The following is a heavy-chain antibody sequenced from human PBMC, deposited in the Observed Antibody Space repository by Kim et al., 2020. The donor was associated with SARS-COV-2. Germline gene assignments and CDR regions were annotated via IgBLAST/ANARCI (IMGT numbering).Heavy chain of an antibody. J-gene: IGHJ6*02. CDR3: AREESYYDILTGYSPSYYGMDV. Sequence: SETLSLTCTVSGGSISSYYWSWIRQPPGKGLEWIGYIYYSGSTNYNPSLKSRVTISVDTSKNQFSLKLSSVTAADTAVYYCAREESYYDILTGYSPSYYGMDVWGQGTTVTVSS. D-gene: IGHD3-9*01. CDR1: GGSISSYY. CDR2: IYYSGST. V-gene: IGHV4-59*01.